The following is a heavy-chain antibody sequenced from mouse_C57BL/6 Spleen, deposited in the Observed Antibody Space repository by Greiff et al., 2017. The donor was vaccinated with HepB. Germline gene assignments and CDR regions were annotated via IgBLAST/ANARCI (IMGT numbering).Heavy chain of an antibody. V-gene: IGHV6-6*01. D-gene: IGHD2-3*01. CDR2: IRNKANNHAT. Sequence: EVMLVESGGGLVQPGGSMKLSCAASGFTFSDAWMDWVRQSPEKGLEWVAEIRNKANNHATYYAESVKGRFTISRDDSKSSVYLQMNSLRAEDTGIYYCTRENDGYYSFAYWGQGTLVTVSA. J-gene: IGHJ3*01. CDR3: TRENDGYYSFAY. CDR1: GFTFSDAW.